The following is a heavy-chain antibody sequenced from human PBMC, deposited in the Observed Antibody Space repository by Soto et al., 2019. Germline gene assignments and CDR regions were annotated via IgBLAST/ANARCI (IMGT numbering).Heavy chain of an antibody. Sequence: PSETLSLTCTVSGGSVSSGSHYWVWIRQPPGKGLEWISSIIYSGRTYYNQSLKSRVTMSVDTSKNHFSLNLSSVTVADTAVYYCARHVGHYGDWAFEIWGQGKLVT. D-gene: IGHD2-21*01. CDR2: IIYSGRT. J-gene: IGHJ3*02. CDR3: ARHVGHYGDWAFEI. CDR1: GGSVSSGSHY. V-gene: IGHV4-39*01.